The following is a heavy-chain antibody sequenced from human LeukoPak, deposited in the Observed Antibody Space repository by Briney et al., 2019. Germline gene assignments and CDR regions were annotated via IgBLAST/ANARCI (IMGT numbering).Heavy chain of an antibody. CDR1: GGSISSYY. D-gene: IGHD1-26*01. V-gene: IGHV4-59*01. J-gene: IGHJ4*02. CDR2: SYYSGCT. CDR3: ARATYSGSYYVR. Sequence: SETLSLTCTVSGGSISSYYWSWIRKPPGKVLDWIGYSYYSGCTNYNPSLKTRVTISVDTSKNQFSLKLSSVTAADTAVYYCARATYSGSYYVRWGQGTLVTVSS.